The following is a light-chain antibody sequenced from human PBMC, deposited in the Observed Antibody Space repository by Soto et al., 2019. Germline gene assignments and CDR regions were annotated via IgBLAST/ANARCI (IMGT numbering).Light chain of an antibody. CDR2: EVT. V-gene: IGLV2-14*01. CDR1: SSDIGADDY. J-gene: IGLJ1*01. CDR3: SSYAGSRACSV. Sequence: QSALHQPASALGSPGLSITISCTGTSSDIGADDYVYCYQQYPGRVPQLLVHEVTNRPSGVSDRFSGSKYGNTASLTVSGLQTKEEADYYCSSYAGSRACSVFRNGTNV.